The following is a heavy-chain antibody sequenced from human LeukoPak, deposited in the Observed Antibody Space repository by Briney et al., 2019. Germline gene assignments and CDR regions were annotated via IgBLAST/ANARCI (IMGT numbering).Heavy chain of an antibody. CDR3: ARVNLLTTVTTGWFDP. D-gene: IGHD4-17*01. V-gene: IGHV1-18*01. Sequence: GASVRVSCKASGYTFTSYGISWVRQAPGQGLEWMGWISAYNGNTNYAQKLQGRVTMTTDTSTSTAYMELRSLRSDDTAVYYCARVNLLTTVTTGWFDPWGQGTLVTVSS. J-gene: IGHJ5*02. CDR2: ISAYNGNT. CDR1: GYTFTSYG.